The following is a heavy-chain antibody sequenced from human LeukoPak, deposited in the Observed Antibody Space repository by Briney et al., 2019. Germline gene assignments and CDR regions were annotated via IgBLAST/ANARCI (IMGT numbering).Heavy chain of an antibody. D-gene: IGHD3-3*01. V-gene: IGHV4-4*09. Sequence: SETLSLTCAVSGVSISPYYWAWIRQPPGKGLEWIGYIHTSGSSNQNPSLKSRVTISVDKSKNHFSLRLTSVTAADTAVYYCARLSAAVHLGAFDLWGQGTMVTVSS. J-gene: IGHJ3*01. CDR1: GVSISPYY. CDR2: IHTSGSS. CDR3: ARLSAAVHLGAFDL.